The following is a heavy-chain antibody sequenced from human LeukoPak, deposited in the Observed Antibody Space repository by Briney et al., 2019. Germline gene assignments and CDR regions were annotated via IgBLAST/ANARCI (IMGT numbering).Heavy chain of an antibody. J-gene: IGHJ4*02. V-gene: IGHV5-10-1*01. CDR1: GYSFTSYW. CDR3: ARLNGYAPPTAPFDY. CDR2: IDPSDSYT. D-gene: IGHD5-12*01. Sequence: GESLRISCKGSGYSFTSYWISWVRQMPGKGLEWMGRIDPSDSYTNYSPSFRGHVTISADKSISTAYLQWSSLKASDTAMYYCARLNGYAPPTAPFDYWGQGTLVTVSS.